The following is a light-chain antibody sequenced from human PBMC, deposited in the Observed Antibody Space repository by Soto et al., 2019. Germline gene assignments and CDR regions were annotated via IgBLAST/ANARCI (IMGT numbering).Light chain of an antibody. CDR2: TXS. CDR1: HTFSSW. CDR3: QHYKSDPEA. V-gene: IGKV1-5*03. J-gene: IGKJ1*01. Sequence: IQMTQSPSTLTRSVGDRVTITXRVSHTFSSWLSWSQQKPGXAPKXXXYTXSTLKSGGPSRLSGSGSGTEFTLTISSMQPDDFANYYCQHYKSDPEAFGQGTKVDIK.